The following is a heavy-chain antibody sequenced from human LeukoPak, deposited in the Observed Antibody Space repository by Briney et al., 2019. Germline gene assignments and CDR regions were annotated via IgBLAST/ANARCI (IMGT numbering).Heavy chain of an antibody. V-gene: IGHV4-59*01. D-gene: IGHD3-10*01. CDR2: IYYSGSI. Sequence: PSEPLSLTCTVSGGSISSYYWSWIRQPPGKGLEWIGYIYYSGSINYNPSLKSRVTISVDTSRNQFSMKLNSVTAADTAVYYCAGSGGLSNQGAVFDYWGQGTLVTVSS. J-gene: IGHJ4*02. CDR1: GGSISSYY. CDR3: AGSGGLSNQGAVFDY.